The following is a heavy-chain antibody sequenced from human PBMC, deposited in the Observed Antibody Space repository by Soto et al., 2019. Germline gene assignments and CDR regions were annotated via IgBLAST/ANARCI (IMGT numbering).Heavy chain of an antibody. D-gene: IGHD5-18*01. CDR3: ARGGDTAMVSIGWFDP. V-gene: IGHV4-30-4*01. Sequence: QVQLQESGPGLVKPSQTLSLTCTVSGGSISSGDYYWSWIRQPPGKGLAWIGYIYYSGSTYYNPTLTSLVTISVDTSKNQFSLKLSSVTAADTAVYYCARGGDTAMVSIGWFDPWGQGTLVTVSS. CDR1: GGSISSGDYY. CDR2: IYYSGST. J-gene: IGHJ5*02.